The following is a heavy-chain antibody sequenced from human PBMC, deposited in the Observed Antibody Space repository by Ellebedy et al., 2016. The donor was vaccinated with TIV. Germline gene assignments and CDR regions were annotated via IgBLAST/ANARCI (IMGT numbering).Heavy chain of an antibody. CDR1: GYDFTKKW. Sequence: GGSLRLSXKASGYDFTKKWISWVRQVPGEGLEWLGNIDPIDSYTTYSPSFQGHVTISVDKSLSTAYVQWSNMRASDTAVYYCATTDEGEPFEHWGQGILVSVSS. D-gene: IGHD1-26*01. CDR3: ATTDEGEPFEH. CDR2: IDPIDSYT. J-gene: IGHJ4*02. V-gene: IGHV5-10-1*01.